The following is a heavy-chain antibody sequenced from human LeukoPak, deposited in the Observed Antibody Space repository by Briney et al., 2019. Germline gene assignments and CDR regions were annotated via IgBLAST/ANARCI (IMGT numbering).Heavy chain of an antibody. CDR2: ISSSSSYI. V-gene: IGHV3-21*01. CDR3: ARYCSGGSCYGGDY. Sequence: TGGSLRLSCAASGFTFSSYSMNWVRQAPGKGLEWVSSISSSSSYIYYADSVKGRFTISRDNAKNSLYLQMNSPRAEDTAVYYCARYCSGGSCYGGDYWGQGTLVTVSS. CDR1: GFTFSSYS. J-gene: IGHJ4*02. D-gene: IGHD2-15*01.